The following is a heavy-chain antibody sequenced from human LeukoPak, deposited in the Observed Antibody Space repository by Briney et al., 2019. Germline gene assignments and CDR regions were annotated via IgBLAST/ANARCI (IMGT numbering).Heavy chain of an antibody. D-gene: IGHD2-2*01. CDR1: GFTFSSYS. CDR3: ARTVTVVVPAANWFDP. V-gene: IGHV3-21*01. J-gene: IGHJ5*02. CDR2: TSSSSSYI. Sequence: PGGSLRLSCAASGFTFSSYSMNWVRQAPGKGLEWVSSTSSSSSYIYYADSVKGRFTISRDNAKNSLYLQMNSLRAEDTAVYYCARTVTVVVPAANWFDPWGQGTLVTVSS.